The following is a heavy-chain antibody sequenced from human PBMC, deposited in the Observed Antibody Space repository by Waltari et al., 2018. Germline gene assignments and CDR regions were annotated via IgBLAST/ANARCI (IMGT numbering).Heavy chain of an antibody. CDR1: GYSISSGYY. CDR3: ARQVVVAGATEIANRGGEFDY. CDR2: IYHSGST. J-gene: IGHJ4*02. Sequence: QVQLQESGPGLVKPSETLSLTCAVSGYSISSGYYWGWIRQPPGKGLEWIGSIYHSGSTYYNPSLKSRVTISVDTSKNQCSLKLSSVTAADTAVYDCARQVVVAGATEIANRGGEFDYWGQGTLVTVS. V-gene: IGHV4-38-2*01. D-gene: IGHD2-15*01.